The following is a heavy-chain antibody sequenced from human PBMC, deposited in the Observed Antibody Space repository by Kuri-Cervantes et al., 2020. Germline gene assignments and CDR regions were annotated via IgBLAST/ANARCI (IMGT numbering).Heavy chain of an antibody. Sequence: SETLSLTCTVSGGSVSSGSYYWSWIRQPPGKGLEWIGYIYYSGSTNYNPSLKSRVTISVDTSKNQFSLKLSSVTAADTAVYYCARRTKSNCSGGSCYPGGFDPWGQGTLVTVSS. CDR1: GGSVSSGSYY. V-gene: IGHV4-61*01. D-gene: IGHD2-15*01. CDR3: ARRTKSNCSGGSCYPGGFDP. CDR2: IYYSGST. J-gene: IGHJ5*02.